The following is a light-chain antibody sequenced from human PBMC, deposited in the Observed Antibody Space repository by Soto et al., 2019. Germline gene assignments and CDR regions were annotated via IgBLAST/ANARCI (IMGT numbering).Light chain of an antibody. CDR3: QQSHNKWT. CDR2: SAS. J-gene: IGKJ1*01. CDR1: QGISSF. V-gene: IGKV1-39*01. Sequence: DIQMTQSPSSLSASVGDRVTIACRASQGISSFLNWYQQRPGKAPKLLISSASRLQSGVTSRFSGSGSGTDFTLTISSLQPEDSAIYYCQQSHNKWTFGQGTKVDIK.